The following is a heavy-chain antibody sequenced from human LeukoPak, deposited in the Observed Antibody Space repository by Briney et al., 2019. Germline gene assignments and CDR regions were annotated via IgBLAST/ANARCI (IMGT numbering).Heavy chain of an antibody. CDR2: IYYSGST. J-gene: IGHJ4*02. Sequence: SETLSLTCTVSGGFISSYYWSWIRQPPGKGLEWIGYIYYSGSTNYNPSLKSRVTISVDTSKNQFSLKLSSVTAADTAVYYCARASGRTAHFDYWGQGTLVTVSS. CDR3: ARASGRTAHFDY. D-gene: IGHD2-15*01. CDR1: GGFISSYY. V-gene: IGHV4-59*01.